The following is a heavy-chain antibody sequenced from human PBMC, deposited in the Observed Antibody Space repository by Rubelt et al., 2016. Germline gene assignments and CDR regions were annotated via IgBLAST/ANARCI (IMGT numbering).Heavy chain of an antibody. Sequence: RLSCAASGFTFSSYSMNWVRQAPGKGLEWVSYISSSSSTIYYADSVKGRFTISRDNAKNSLYLQLNSLRAEDTAVYYCASFGYVFRTWGQGTLVTVSS. CDR3: ASFGYVFRT. CDR2: ISSSSSTI. CDR1: GFTFSSYS. V-gene: IGHV3-48*01. J-gene: IGHJ5*02. D-gene: IGHD3-16*01.